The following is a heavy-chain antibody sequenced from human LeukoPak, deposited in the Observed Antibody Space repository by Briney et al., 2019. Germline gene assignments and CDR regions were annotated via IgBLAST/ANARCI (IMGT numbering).Heavy chain of an antibody. V-gene: IGHV4-59*01. Sequence: SETLSLTCTVSGGSINSDYWSWIRQPPGKGLEWIGYIYYSGSTNYNPSLKSRVTISVDTSKNQFSLKLSSMTAADTTVYYCARGALLWFGDRMEYYFDYWGQGTLLTVSS. J-gene: IGHJ4*02. CDR1: GGSINSDY. CDR3: ARGALLWFGDRMEYYFDY. D-gene: IGHD3-10*01. CDR2: IYYSGST.